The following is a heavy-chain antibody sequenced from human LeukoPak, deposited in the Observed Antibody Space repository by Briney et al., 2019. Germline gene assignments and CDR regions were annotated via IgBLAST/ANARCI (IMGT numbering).Heavy chain of an antibody. V-gene: IGHV3-23*01. J-gene: IGHJ5*02. CDR2: ISGSGGST. D-gene: IGHD3-3*01. CDR3: AKYPYYDFWSGYSKWFDP. CDR1: GFTFNNYA. Sequence: GGSLRLSCAASGFTFNNYAMSWGRQAPGKGLEWGSGISGSGGSTYYADSVKGRFTISRDNSKNTLYLQMNSLRAEDTAVYYCAKYPYYDFWSGYSKWFDPWGQGTLVTVSS.